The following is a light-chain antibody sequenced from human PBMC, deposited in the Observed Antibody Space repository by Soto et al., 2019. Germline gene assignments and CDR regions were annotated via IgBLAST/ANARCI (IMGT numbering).Light chain of an antibody. CDR3: HQRQSWPRT. Sequence: EIVLTQSPATLSSFPGDRVTLSCRASQYINTRLAWYQHRPGQAPRPLIYRTSIRAAGIPARFSASGSGTDFTLTISDVQHEDFALYYCHQRQSWPRTFGQGTKVDI. V-gene: IGKV3-11*01. J-gene: IGKJ1*01. CDR2: RTS. CDR1: QYINTR.